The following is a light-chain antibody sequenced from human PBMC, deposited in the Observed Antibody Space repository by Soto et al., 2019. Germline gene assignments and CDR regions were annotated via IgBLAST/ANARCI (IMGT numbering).Light chain of an antibody. CDR1: QSISSN. Sequence: ERVMTQSPATLSVSPGERATLSCRASQSISSNLAWYQQKPGQAPRLLIYGASTRATGISARFSGSGSGTEFTLTISSLQSEDFGVYYCQQYNNWWTFGQGTKVDIK. CDR2: GAS. V-gene: IGKV3-15*01. CDR3: QQYNNWWT. J-gene: IGKJ1*01.